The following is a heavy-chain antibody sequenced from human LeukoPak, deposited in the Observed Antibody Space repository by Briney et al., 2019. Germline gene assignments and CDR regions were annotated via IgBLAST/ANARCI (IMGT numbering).Heavy chain of an antibody. CDR3: ARHFTGPGTYTPYFGMDV. D-gene: IGHD3-16*01. J-gene: IGHJ6*02. Sequence: SETLSLTCTVSGGSIRSYYCSWLRQPPGKGLEWVGHVYYSGSTSYNPSLKSRVTISVDASKNQFSLKLSSVTAADTAVYYCARHFTGPGTYTPYFGMDVWGQGTTVTVSS. CDR2: VYYSGST. CDR1: GGSIRSYY. V-gene: IGHV4-59*08.